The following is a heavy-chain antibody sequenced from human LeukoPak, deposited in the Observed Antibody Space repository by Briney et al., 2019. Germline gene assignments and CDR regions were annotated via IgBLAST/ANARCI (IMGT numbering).Heavy chain of an antibody. CDR2: ISSSGGST. J-gene: IGHJ4*02. CDR3: ATSGRYSSSWYYFDY. CDR1: GFTFSSYA. V-gene: IGHV3-23*01. D-gene: IGHD6-13*01. Sequence: GGSLRLSCAASGFTFSSYAMSWVRQAPGKGLEWVSAISSSGGSTYYADSVKGRFTISRDNSKNTLYLQMNSLRAEDTAVYYCATSGRYSSSWYYFDYWGQGTLVTVSS.